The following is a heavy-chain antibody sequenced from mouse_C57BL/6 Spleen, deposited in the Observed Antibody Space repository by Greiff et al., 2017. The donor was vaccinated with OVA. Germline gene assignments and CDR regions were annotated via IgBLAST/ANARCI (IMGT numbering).Heavy chain of an antibody. D-gene: IGHD1-1*01. CDR1: GYTFTDYN. Sequence: EVQLQQSGPELVKPGASVKIPCKASGYTFTDYNMDWVKQSHGQSLEWIGDINPNNGGTIYNQKFKGKATLTVDKSSSTAYMELRSLTSEDTAVYYCARSTTVVATEAMDYWGQGTSVTVSS. CDR3: ARSTTVVATEAMDY. J-gene: IGHJ4*01. CDR2: INPNNGGT. V-gene: IGHV1-18*01.